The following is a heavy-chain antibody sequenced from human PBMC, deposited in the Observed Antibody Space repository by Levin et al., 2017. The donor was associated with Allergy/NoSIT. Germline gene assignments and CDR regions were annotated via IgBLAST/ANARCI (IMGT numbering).Heavy chain of an antibody. CDR3: TTGTWIQLWLADY. CDR1: GFTFSNAW. D-gene: IGHD5-18*01. CDR2: IKSKTDGGTT. Sequence: GESLKISCAASGFTFSNAWMSWVRQAPGKGLEWVGHIKSKTDGGTTDYATPVKGRFTISRDDSTNTLYVQMNSLKTEDTAVYYCTTGTWIQLWLADYWGQGTLVTVSS. V-gene: IGHV3-15*01. J-gene: IGHJ4*02.